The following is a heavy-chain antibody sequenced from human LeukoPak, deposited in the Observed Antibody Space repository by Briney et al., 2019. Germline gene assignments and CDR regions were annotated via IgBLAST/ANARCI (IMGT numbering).Heavy chain of an antibody. CDR3: ARVLSGSWDWFDP. D-gene: IGHD3-22*01. CDR1: GFTFSSYA. J-gene: IGHJ5*02. V-gene: IGHV3-23*01. CDR2: ISGSGGNT. Sequence: GGSLRLSCTASGFTFSSYAITWVRQAPGKGLEWVSAISGSGGNTYYADSVKGRFTISRDNSKNTLYLQMNSLRAEDTAVYYCARVLSGSWDWFDPWGQGTLVTVSS.